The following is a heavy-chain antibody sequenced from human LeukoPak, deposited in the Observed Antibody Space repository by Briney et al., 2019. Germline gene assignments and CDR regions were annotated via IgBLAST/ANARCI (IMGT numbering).Heavy chain of an antibody. D-gene: IGHD1-26*01. CDR3: ARALVGATELWFDP. CDR2: INHSGST. Sequence: SETLSLTCAVYGGSFSGYYWSWIRQPPGKGLEWIGEINHSGSTNYNPSLKSRVTISVDTSKNQFSLKLSSVTAADTAVYCCARALVGATELWFDPWGQGTLVTVSS. J-gene: IGHJ5*02. CDR1: GGSFSGYY. V-gene: IGHV4-34*01.